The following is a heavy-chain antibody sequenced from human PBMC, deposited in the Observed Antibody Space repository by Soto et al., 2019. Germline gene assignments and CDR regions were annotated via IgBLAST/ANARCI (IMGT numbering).Heavy chain of an antibody. J-gene: IGHJ3*02. CDR1: GFTFSSYG. D-gene: IGHD3-9*01. Sequence: QVQLVESGGGVVQPGRSLRLSCAASGFTFSSYGMHWVRQAPGKGLEWVAVISYDGSNKYYADSVKGRFTISRDNSKNTLYLQMNSLRSDDTAVYYCAKGYDILTGYSAFDIWGQGTMVTVSS. CDR3: AKGYDILTGYSAFDI. V-gene: IGHV3-30*18. CDR2: ISYDGSNK.